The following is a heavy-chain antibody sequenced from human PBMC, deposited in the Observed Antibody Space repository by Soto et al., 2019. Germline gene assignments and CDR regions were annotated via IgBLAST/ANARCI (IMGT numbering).Heavy chain of an antibody. Sequence: EVQLVESGGGLVKPGGSLRLSCAASGFTFSSYSMNWVRQAPGKGLEWVSSISSSSSYIYYADSVKGRFTISRDNAKNSLYLQMNSLRAEDTAVYYCARELKSEADYGDYDPAPFDYWGQGTLVTVSS. CDR1: GFTFSSYS. CDR3: ARELKSEADYGDYDPAPFDY. V-gene: IGHV3-21*01. CDR2: ISSSSSYI. J-gene: IGHJ4*02. D-gene: IGHD4-17*01.